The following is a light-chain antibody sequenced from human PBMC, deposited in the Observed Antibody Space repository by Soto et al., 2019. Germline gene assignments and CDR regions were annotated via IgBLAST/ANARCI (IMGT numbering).Light chain of an antibody. CDR3: QHCNSYSEA. CDR2: KAS. V-gene: IGKV1-5*03. J-gene: IGKJ1*01. Sequence: DIQMTQSPSTLSGSVGDRVTITCRASQTISSWWAWYQQYPGKAPKLLIYKASTLKSGVRSRFSGCGSGTEFTVSISSLQPDDFATYDCQHCNSYSEAFGQGTKVEI. CDR1: QTISSW.